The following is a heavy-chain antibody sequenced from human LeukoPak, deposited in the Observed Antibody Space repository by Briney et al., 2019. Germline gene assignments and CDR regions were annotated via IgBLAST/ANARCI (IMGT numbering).Heavy chain of an antibody. D-gene: IGHD5-18*01. J-gene: IGHJ4*02. V-gene: IGHV1-2*06. CDR3: ARSIQPAMWYSYDGVSDY. CDR1: GYTFTGYC. CDR2: INPNSGGT. Sequence: ASVKVSCKASGYTFTGYCMHWVRQAPGQGLEWMGRINPNSGGTNYAQKFQGRVTMTRDTSISTAYMELSRLRSDDTAVYYCARSIQPAMWYSYDGVSDYWGQGTLVTVSS.